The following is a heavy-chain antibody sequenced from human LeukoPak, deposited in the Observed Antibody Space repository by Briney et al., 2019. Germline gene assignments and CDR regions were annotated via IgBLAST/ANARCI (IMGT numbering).Heavy chain of an antibody. CDR1: GFTFSSYW. V-gene: IGHV3-74*01. CDR3: AKDRDSSSSWFDP. J-gene: IGHJ5*02. D-gene: IGHD6-6*01. Sequence: GGSLRLSCAASGFTFSSYWMHWVRQAPGKGLVWVSRINSDGSSTSYADSVKGRFTISRDNSKNTLYLQMNSLRAEDTAVYYCAKDRDSSSSWFDPWGQGTLVTVSS. CDR2: INSDGSST.